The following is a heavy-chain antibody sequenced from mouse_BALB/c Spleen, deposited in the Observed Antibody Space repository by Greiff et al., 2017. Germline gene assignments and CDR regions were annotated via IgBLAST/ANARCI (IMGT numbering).Heavy chain of an antibody. CDR3: ARGGYYGIRFAY. CDR1: GYTFTDYN. V-gene: IGHV1-18*01. CDR2: INPNNGGT. Sequence: EVQLHQSGPELVKPGASVKIPCKASGYTFTDYNMDWVKQSHGKSLEWIGDINPNNGGTIYNQKFKGKATLTVDKSSSTAYMELRSLTSEDTAVYYCARGGYYGIRFAYWGQGTLVTVSA. J-gene: IGHJ3*01. D-gene: IGHD2-1*01.